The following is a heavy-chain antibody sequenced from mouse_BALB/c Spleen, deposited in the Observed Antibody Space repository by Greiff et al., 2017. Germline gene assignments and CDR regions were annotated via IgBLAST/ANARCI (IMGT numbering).Heavy chain of an antibody. J-gene: IGHJ2*01. CDR2: ISSGSSTI. V-gene: IGHV5-17*02. Sequence: EVMLVESGGGLVQPGGSRKLSCAASGFTFSSFGMHWVRQAPEKGLEWVAYISSGSSTIYYADTVKGRFTISRDNPKNTLFLQMTSLRSEDTAMYYCARLNDYDSDWGQGTTLTVSS. D-gene: IGHD2-4*01. CDR1: GFTFSSFG. CDR3: ARLNDYDSD.